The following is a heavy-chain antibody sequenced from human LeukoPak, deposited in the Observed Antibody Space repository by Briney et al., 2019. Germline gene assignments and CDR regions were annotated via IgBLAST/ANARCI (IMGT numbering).Heavy chain of an antibody. CDR2: IIPILGIA. CDR3: ASARITMVRGVITDPFDY. J-gene: IGHJ4*02. D-gene: IGHD3-10*01. V-gene: IGHV1-69*04. Sequence: SVNVSCKASGCTFSSYAISWVRQAPGQGLEWMGRIIPILGIANYAQKFQGRVTITADKSTSTAYMELSSLRSEDTAVYYCASARITMVRGVITDPFDYWGQGTLVTVSS. CDR1: GCTFSSYA.